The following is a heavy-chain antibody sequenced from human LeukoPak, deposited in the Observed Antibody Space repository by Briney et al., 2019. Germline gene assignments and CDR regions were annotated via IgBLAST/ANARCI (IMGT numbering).Heavy chain of an antibody. CDR1: GFTFSSYS. CDR2: ISSSSSYI. D-gene: IGHD1-26*01. J-gene: IGHJ4*02. Sequence: PGGSLRLSCAASGFTFSSYSMNWVRQAPGKGLEWVSSISSSSSYIYYADSVKGRFTISRDNAKNSLYLQMNSLRAEDTAVYYCARGLAPEVGSTPDYWGQGTLVTVSS. V-gene: IGHV3-21*01. CDR3: ARGLAPEVGSTPDY.